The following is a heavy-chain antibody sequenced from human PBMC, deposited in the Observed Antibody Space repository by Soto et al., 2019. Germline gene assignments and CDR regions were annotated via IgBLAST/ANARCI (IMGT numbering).Heavy chain of an antibody. J-gene: IGHJ6*02. CDR1: GFTFSRYA. D-gene: IGHD5-18*01. Sequence: PGGSLRLSCAASGFTFSRYAMSWVRQAPGKGLEWVSAISGSGGSTYYADSVKGRFTISRDNSKNTLYLQMNSRRAEDTAVYYCASLSWIQLWSTRSGMDVWGQGTTVTVSS. CDR3: ASLSWIQLWSTRSGMDV. V-gene: IGHV3-23*01. CDR2: ISGSGGST.